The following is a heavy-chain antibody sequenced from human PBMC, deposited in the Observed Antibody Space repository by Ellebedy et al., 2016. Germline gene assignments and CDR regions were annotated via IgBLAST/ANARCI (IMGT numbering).Heavy chain of an antibody. Sequence: GGSLRLSXVASGFTFNVAGMTWVRQAPGKGLEWVATIVFSGTAAYYSDSVKGRFIISRDNVKNSVFLQMNSLRSDDTAVYYCARAGRRYDILTGDYYYYYGMDVWGQGTTVTVSS. V-gene: IGHV3-21*04. J-gene: IGHJ6*02. CDR2: IVFSGTAA. CDR1: GFTFNVAG. D-gene: IGHD3-9*01. CDR3: ARAGRRYDILTGDYYYYYGMDV.